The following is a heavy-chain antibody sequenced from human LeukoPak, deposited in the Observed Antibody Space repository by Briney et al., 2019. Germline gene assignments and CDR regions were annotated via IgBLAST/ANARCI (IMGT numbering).Heavy chain of an antibody. J-gene: IGHJ4*02. V-gene: IGHV3-23*01. D-gene: IGHD3-10*01. CDR1: GFTFSSYA. CDR2: ISSSGGST. Sequence: QSGGSLRLSCAASGFTFSSYAMTWVRQAPGKGLEWVSSISSSGGSTYYADSVRGRFTISRDNSKNTLYLQMNSLRAEDTAIYYCAKDLVTGSLGYWGQGTLVTVSS. CDR3: AKDLVTGSLGY.